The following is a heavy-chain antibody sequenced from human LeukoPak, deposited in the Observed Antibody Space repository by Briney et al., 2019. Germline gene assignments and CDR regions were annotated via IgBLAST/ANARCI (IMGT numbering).Heavy chain of an antibody. CDR1: GFTFSSYG. CDR2: ISSSSSYI. CDR3: ARQKYSRDYDKDFDY. Sequence: GGSLRLSCAASGFTFSSYGMNWVRQAPGKGLEWVSSISSSSSYIYYADSVKGRFTISRDNAKNSLYLQMNSLRAEDTAVYYCARQKYSRDYDKDFDYWGQGTLVTVSS. V-gene: IGHV3-21*01. J-gene: IGHJ4*02. D-gene: IGHD3-22*01.